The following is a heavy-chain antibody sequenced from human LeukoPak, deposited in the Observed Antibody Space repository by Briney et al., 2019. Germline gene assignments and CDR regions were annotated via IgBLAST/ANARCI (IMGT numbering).Heavy chain of an antibody. Sequence: GGSLRLSCAASGFTFSSYGMHWVRQAPGKGLEWVAVISCDGSNKYYADSVKGRFTISRDNSKNTLYLQMNSLRAEDTAAYYCAKAAYYYDSSGFEPRYYFDYWGQGTLVTVSS. CDR1: GFTFSSYG. CDR2: ISCDGSNK. V-gene: IGHV3-30*18. J-gene: IGHJ4*02. CDR3: AKAAYYYDSSGFEPRYYFDY. D-gene: IGHD3-22*01.